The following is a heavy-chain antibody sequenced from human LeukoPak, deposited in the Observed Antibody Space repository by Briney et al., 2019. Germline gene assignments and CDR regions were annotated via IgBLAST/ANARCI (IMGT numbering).Heavy chain of an antibody. CDR1: GGSVSSGSYY. CDR2: IYYSGST. CDR3: ARADPPYYDSSGYLDY. J-gene: IGHJ4*02. D-gene: IGHD3-22*01. Sequence: PSETLSLTCTVSGGSVSSGSYYWSWIRQPPGKGLEWIGYIYYSGSTNYNPSLKSRATISVDTSKNQFSLKLSSVTAADTAVYYCARADPPYYDSSGYLDYRGQGTLVTVSS. V-gene: IGHV4-61*01.